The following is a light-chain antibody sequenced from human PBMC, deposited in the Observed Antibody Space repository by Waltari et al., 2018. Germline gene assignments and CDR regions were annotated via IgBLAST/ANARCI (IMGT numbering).Light chain of an antibody. CDR1: QTVSTR. V-gene: IGKV3-15*01. CDR2: DAS. J-gene: IGKJ4*02. CDR3: QQYKAWPLK. Sequence: EIVLTQSPATLSVSPGERVTLSCRASQTVSTRLACYQKKSGQAPKVLIFDASTRATGTPGTITGRGAGTEFALTISGVQSEDFAVYYCQQYKAWPLKFGGGTKVEIK.